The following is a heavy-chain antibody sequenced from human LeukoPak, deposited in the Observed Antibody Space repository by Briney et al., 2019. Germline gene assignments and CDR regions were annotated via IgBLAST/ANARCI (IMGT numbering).Heavy chain of an antibody. V-gene: IGHV3-48*01. CDR1: GFTFSSYS. J-gene: IGHJ3*02. CDR3: ARSSIGAFDI. CDR2: ISSSSTI. Sequence: PGGSLRLSCAASGFTFSSYSMNWVRQAPGKGLEWVSYISSSSTIYYADSVKGRFTISRDNAKNSLYLQMNSLRAEDTAVYYCARSSIGAFDIWGQGTMVTVSS. D-gene: IGHD2-2*01.